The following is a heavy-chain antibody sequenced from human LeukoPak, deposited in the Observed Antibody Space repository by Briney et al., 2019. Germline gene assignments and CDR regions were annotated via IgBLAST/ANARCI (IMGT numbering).Heavy chain of an antibody. CDR3: AKDTMVRGVISYMDV. D-gene: IGHD3-10*01. CDR2: ISYDGSNK. V-gene: IGHV3-30*01. Sequence: GRSLRLSCAASGFTFSSYAMHWVRQAPGKGLEWVAVISYDGSNKYYADSVKGRFTISRDNAKNSLYLQMNSLRAEDTALYYCAKDTMVRGVISYMDVWGQGTTVTVSS. J-gene: IGHJ6*02. CDR1: GFTFSSYA.